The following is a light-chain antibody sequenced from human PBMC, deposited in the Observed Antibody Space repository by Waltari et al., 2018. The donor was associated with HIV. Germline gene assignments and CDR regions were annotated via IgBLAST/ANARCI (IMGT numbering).Light chain of an antibody. CDR3: ATWDDSLRGGL. Sequence: SVLTQPPSASGTPGQRVTISCSGSSSNIGSPYVFWYQQLPGTAPKLLMHRNQQRPSVVPNRFSDSPSGTSASLAISGLRSEDEADYYCATWDDSLRGGLFGGGTKLTVL. J-gene: IGLJ2*01. CDR2: RNQ. CDR1: SSNIGSPY. V-gene: IGLV1-47*01.